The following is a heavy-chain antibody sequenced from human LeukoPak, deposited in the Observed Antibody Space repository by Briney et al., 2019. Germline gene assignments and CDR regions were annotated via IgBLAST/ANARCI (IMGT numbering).Heavy chain of an antibody. CDR2: INHSGST. D-gene: IGHD2-15*01. J-gene: IGHJ5*02. V-gene: IGHV4-34*01. CDR3: ARVRSCSGGSCYAKRFDP. CDR1: GGSISSYY. Sequence: SETLSLTCTVSGGSISSYYWSWIRQPPGKGLEWIGEINHSGSTNYNPSLKSRVTISVDTSKNQFSLKLSSVTAADTAVYYCARVRSCSGGSCYAKRFDPWGQGTLVTVSS.